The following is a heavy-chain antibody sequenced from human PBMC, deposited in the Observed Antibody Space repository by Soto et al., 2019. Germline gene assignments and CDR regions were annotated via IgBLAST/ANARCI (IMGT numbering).Heavy chain of an antibody. CDR2: ISAYNGNT. J-gene: IGHJ6*02. D-gene: IGHD2-2*02. CDR3: ATDTRGYCSSTSCYKAADYYYGMDV. V-gene: IGHV1-18*04. CDR1: GYTFTSYG. Sequence: GASVKVSCEASGYTFTSYGISWVRQAPGQGLEWMGWISAYNGNTNYAQKLQGRVTMTTDTSTSTAYMELRSLRSDDTAVYYCATDTRGYCSSTSCYKAADYYYGMDVWGQGTTITVSS.